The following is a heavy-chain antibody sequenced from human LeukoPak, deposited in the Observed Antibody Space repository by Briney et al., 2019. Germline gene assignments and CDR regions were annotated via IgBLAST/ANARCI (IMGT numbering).Heavy chain of an antibody. V-gene: IGHV4-59*08. Sequence: SENLSLTCTVSDGSISGYFWSWIRQPPGKGLEWIGYIYDSGSTNYNPSLKSRVTISVDTSKNQFFLKLSSVTAADTGVYYCARHKPGTYYYGMDVWGQGTTVTVSS. CDR2: IYDSGST. J-gene: IGHJ6*02. CDR1: DGSISGYF. D-gene: IGHD3-16*01. CDR3: ARHKPGTYYYGMDV.